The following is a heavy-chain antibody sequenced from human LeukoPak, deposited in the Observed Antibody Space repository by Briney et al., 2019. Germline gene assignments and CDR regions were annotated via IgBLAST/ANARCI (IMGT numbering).Heavy chain of an antibody. Sequence: SETLSLTCIVSGGSFSSYQWSWVRQPAGKGLEWIGRISASGTTNSNPALKSRVTMSVDSSKKQFSLNLSSVTAADTAVYYCARAASGDAVDFYGSGRRFYSYYMDVWGKGTTVTISS. J-gene: IGHJ6*03. V-gene: IGHV4-4*07. CDR3: ARAASGDAVDFYGSGRRFYSYYMDV. CDR2: ISASGTT. D-gene: IGHD3-10*01. CDR1: GGSFSSYQ.